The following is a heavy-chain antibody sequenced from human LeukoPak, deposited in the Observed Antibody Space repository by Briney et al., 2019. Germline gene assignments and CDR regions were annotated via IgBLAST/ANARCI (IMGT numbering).Heavy chain of an antibody. CDR1: GFTFSSYS. CDR2: TSSSSSYI. D-gene: IGHD3-3*01. CDR3: ARDTAEDYDFWSGYYSAFDI. Sequence: GGSLRLSCAASGFTFSSYSMNWVRQAPGKGLEWVSSTSSSSSYIYYADSVKGRFTISRDNAKNSLYLQMNSLRAEDTAVYYCARDTAEDYDFWSGYYSAFDIWGQGTMVTVSS. V-gene: IGHV3-21*01. J-gene: IGHJ3*02.